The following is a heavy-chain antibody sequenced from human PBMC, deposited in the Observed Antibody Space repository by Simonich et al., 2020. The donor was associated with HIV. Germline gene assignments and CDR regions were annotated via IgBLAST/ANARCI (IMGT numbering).Heavy chain of an antibody. CDR2: SILIFGTE. D-gene: IGHD2-15*01. CDR1: GGTFSSYT. V-gene: IGHV1-69*13. Sequence: QVQLVQSGAEVKKPGSSVKVSCKASGGTFSSYTISWVRQAPGQGLEWMVRSILIFGTENYAQKFQGRVTITADESTNTAYLELSSLRSEDTAVYYCARSYCSGVSCYSSNWFDPWGQGTLVTVSS. J-gene: IGHJ5*02. CDR3: ARSYCSGVSCYSSNWFDP.